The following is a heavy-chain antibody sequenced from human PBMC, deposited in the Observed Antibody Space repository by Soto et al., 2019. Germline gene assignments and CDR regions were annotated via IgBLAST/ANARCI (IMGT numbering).Heavy chain of an antibody. J-gene: IGHJ4*02. D-gene: IGHD2-15*01. Sequence: GGSLRLSCAASGFTFSSYGMSWVRQAPGKGLEWVSGISGTGGSTYYADSVKGRFTISRDNSKNTLFLQMDSLRAEDTAVYYCARKSDCSGGSCRYYFDYWGQGTLVTVSS. CDR1: GFTFSSYG. V-gene: IGHV3-23*01. CDR3: ARKSDCSGGSCRYYFDY. CDR2: ISGTGGST.